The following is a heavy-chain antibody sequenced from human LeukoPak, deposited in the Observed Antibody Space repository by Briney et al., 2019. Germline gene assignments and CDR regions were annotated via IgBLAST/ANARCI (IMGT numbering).Heavy chain of an antibody. CDR3: ARLYYYDSSGNNWFDP. CDR2: IYTSGST. D-gene: IGHD3-22*01. CDR1: GGSISSYY. V-gene: IGHV4-4*07. J-gene: IGHJ5*02. Sequence: SETLSLTCTVSGGSISSYYWSWIRQPAGKGLEWVGRIYTSGSTNYNPSLKSRVTMSVDTSKNQFSLWLSSVTAADTAVYNCARLYYYDSSGNNWFDPWGQGTLVTVSS.